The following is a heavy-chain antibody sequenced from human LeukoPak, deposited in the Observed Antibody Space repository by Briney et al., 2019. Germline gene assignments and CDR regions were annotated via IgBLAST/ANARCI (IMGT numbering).Heavy chain of an antibody. CDR1: GGSISSYY. CDR3: ARGGGSRIDY. J-gene: IGHJ4*02. CDR2: IYYSGST. V-gene: IGHV4-59*12. D-gene: IGHD4-23*01. Sequence: SETLSLTCTVSGGSISSYYWSWIRQPPGKGLEWIGYIYYSGSTNYNPSLKSRVTISVDTSKNQFSLKLSSVTAADTAVYYCARGGGSRIDYWGQGTLVTVSS.